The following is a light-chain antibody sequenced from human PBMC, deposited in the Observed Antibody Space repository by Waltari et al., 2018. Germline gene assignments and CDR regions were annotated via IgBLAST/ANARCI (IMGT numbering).Light chain of an antibody. CDR3: QQYYSHHSYT. CDR1: QSLLYTSNYKNY. J-gene: IGKJ2*01. CDR2: WAS. Sequence: DFVMTQSPDSLAVSLGERATINCKSSQSLLYTSNYKNYLAWYQQKPGQPPKLLIYWASTRESGVPDRFSGSGSGTDFTLTISSLQAEDVAVYYCQQYYSHHSYTFGQGTKLEIK. V-gene: IGKV4-1*01.